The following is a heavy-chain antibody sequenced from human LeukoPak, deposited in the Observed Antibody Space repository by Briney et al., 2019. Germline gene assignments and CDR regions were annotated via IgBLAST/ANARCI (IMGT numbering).Heavy chain of an antibody. CDR1: GYTFTGYY. CDR3: ARRYTAMVYFDY. D-gene: IGHD5-18*01. J-gene: IGHJ4*02. V-gene: IGHV1-2*02. CDR2: INPNSGGT. Sequence: GASVKVSCKASGYTFTGYYMHWVRQVPGQGLEWMGWINPNSGGTNYAQKFQGRVTMTRDTSISTAYMELSRLRSDDTAVYYCARRYTAMVYFDYWGQGTLVTVSS.